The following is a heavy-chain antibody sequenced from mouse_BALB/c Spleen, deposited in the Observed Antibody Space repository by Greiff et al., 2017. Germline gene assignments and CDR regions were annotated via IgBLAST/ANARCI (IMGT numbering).Heavy chain of an antibody. V-gene: IGHV2-4-1*01. CDR2: IWSGGST. J-gene: IGHJ3*01. D-gene: IGHD2-10*02. CDR3: ARNEQKYGTPLAY. CDR1: GFSLTSYG. Sequence: QVQLKQSGPGLVQPSQSLSITCTVSGFSLTSYGVHWVRQSPGKGLEWLGVIWSGGSTDYNAAFISRLSISKDNSKSQVFFKMNSLQADDTAIYYCARNEQKYGTPLAYWGQGTLVTVSA.